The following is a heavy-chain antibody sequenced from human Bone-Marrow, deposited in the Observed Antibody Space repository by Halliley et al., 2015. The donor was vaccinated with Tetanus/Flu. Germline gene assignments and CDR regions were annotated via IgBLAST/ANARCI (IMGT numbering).Heavy chain of an antibody. Sequence: GYASYTGFSAYNPSLKSRVSISLDRSKSHFSLNLTSVTAADTAVYYCARGSPLGSLGPYNFDHWGQGVLVTVSS. J-gene: IGHJ4*02. V-gene: IGHV4-61*03. CDR2: ASYTGFS. D-gene: IGHD3-3*01. CDR3: ARGSPLGSLGPYNFDH.